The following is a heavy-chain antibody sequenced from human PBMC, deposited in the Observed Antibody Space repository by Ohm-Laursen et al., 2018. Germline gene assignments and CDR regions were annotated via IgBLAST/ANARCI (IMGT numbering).Heavy chain of an antibody. D-gene: IGHD3-16*01. J-gene: IGHJ4*02. CDR3: AKWGGGGGGGYFDY. CDR1: GFTFSSCA. V-gene: IGHV3-23*01. Sequence: SLRLSCAASGFTFSSCAMNWVRQAPGKGLEWVSGISGSGGSTYYADSVKGRFTISRDNSKNTLYLQMNSLRAEDTAVYYCAKWGGGGGGGYFDYWGQGTLVTVSS. CDR2: ISGSGGST.